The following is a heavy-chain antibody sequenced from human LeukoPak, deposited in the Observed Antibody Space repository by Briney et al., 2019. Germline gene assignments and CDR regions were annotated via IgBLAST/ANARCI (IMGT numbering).Heavy chain of an antibody. CDR2: IYYSGNT. CDR1: GGPFSRYY. Sequence: SETLSLTCTVSGGPFSRYYWSWIRQPPGKGLEWIAYIYYSGNTNYNPSLKSRVTILVDTSKEQFSLKLSSVTAADTAVYYCARNNNFVGATNNDAFDIWGQGTMVTVPP. J-gene: IGHJ3*02. D-gene: IGHD1-26*01. CDR3: ARNNNFVGATNNDAFDI. V-gene: IGHV4-59*01.